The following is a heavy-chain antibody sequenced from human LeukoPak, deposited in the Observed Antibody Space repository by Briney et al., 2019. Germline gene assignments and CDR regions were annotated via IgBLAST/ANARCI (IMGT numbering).Heavy chain of an antibody. CDR1: GFTFDDYA. CDR3: AKGITIFGVVIPAFDY. Sequence: PGRSLRLSCAASGFTFDDYAMHWVRQAPGKGLEWVSGISWNSGSIVYADSVKGRFTISRDNAKNSPYLQMNSLRAEDTALYYCAKGITIFGVVIPAFDYWGQGTLVTVSS. CDR2: ISWNSGSI. V-gene: IGHV3-9*01. D-gene: IGHD3-3*01. J-gene: IGHJ4*02.